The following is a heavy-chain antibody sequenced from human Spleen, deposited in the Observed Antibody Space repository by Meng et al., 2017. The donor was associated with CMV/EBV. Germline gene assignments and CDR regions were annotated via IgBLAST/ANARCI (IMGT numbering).Heavy chain of an antibody. D-gene: IGHD3-9*01. CDR3: ARGLSYYEILTGYYNWFDP. V-gene: IGHV1-69*10. CDR2: IIPTLDIT. Sequence: SVKVSCKASGGTFSRFAISWVRQAPGQGLEWMGGIIPTLDITDYAQKFQGRLTITADKSTSTAYMELSSLRSEDTAVYYCARGLSYYEILTGYYNWFDPWGQGTLVTVSS. CDR1: GGTFSRFA. J-gene: IGHJ5*02.